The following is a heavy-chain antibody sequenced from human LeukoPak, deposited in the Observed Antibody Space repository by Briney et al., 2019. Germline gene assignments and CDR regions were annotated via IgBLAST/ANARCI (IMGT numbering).Heavy chain of an antibody. V-gene: IGHV4-34*01. D-gene: IGHD6-19*01. J-gene: IGHJ3*02. CDR3: ARSQQWLGYDAFDI. CDR2: INHSGST. CDR1: GGSFSGYY. Sequence: SETLSLTCAVYGGSFSGYYWSWIRQPPGKGLEWIGEINHSGSTNYNPSLKSRVTKSVDTSKNQFSLKLSSVTAADTAVYYCARSQQWLGYDAFDIWGQGTMVTVSS.